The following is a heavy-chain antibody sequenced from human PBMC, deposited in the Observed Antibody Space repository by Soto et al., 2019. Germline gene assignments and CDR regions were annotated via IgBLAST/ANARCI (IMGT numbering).Heavy chain of an antibody. D-gene: IGHD2-8*01. J-gene: IGHJ5*02. CDR3: ARMVGCTNGVCYTGNWFDP. Sequence: TSVKVSCKASGYTFTSYGISWVRQAPGQGLEWMGWISAYNGNTNYAQKLQGRVTMTTDTSTSTAYMELRSLRSDDTAVYYCARMVGCTNGVCYTGNWFDPWGQGTLVTVSS. V-gene: IGHV1-18*01. CDR2: ISAYNGNT. CDR1: GYTFTSYG.